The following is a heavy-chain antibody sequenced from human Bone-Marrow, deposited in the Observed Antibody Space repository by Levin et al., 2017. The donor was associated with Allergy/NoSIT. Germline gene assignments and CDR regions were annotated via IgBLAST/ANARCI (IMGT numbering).Heavy chain of an antibody. CDR3: ARGELGSGYLFDY. CDR1: GYTFTSFD. Sequence: GASVKVSRKTSGYTFTSFDINWVRQATGQGLEWMGWMYPNSDNAGYAQKFQGRVTMTRNTSISTAYMELSSLRSEDTAIYYCARGELGSGYLFDYWGQGTLVTVSS. D-gene: IGHD5-12*01. J-gene: IGHJ4*02. CDR2: MYPNSDNA. V-gene: IGHV1-8*01.